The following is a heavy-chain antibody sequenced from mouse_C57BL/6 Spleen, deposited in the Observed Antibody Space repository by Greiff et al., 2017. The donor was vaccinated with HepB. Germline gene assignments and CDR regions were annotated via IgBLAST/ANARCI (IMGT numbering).Heavy chain of an antibody. CDR2: ISSGSSTI. Sequence: EVQLVESGGGLVKPGGSLKLSCAASGFTFSDYGMHWVRQAPEKGLEWVAYISSGSSTIYYADTVKGRFTIPRDNAKNTLFLQMTSLRSEDTAMYYCAREEKYDYDGFAYWGQGTLVTVSA. CDR1: GFTFSDYG. CDR3: AREEKYDYDGFAY. J-gene: IGHJ3*01. D-gene: IGHD2-4*01. V-gene: IGHV5-17*01.